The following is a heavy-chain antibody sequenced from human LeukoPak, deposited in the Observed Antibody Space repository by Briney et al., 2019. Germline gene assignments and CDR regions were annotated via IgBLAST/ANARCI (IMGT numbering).Heavy chain of an antibody. J-gene: IGHJ6*03. CDR1: GFTFSSYA. CDR3: ASIPLEYYYGSGSLWLRGTYYYYMDV. D-gene: IGHD3-10*01. V-gene: IGHV3-30*01. CDR2: ISYDGSNK. Sequence: PGGSLRLSCAASGFTFSSYAMHWVRQAPGKGLEWVAVISYDGSNKYYADSVKGRFTISRDNSKNTLYLQMNSLRAEDTAVYYCASIPLEYYYGSGSLWLRGTYYYYMDVWGKGTTVTVSS.